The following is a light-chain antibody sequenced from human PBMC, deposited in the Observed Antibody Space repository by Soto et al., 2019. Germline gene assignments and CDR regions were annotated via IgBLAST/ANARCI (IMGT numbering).Light chain of an antibody. J-gene: IGKJ2*03. Sequence: EIVLTQSPATLSLSPGERATLSCRASQSVSSYLAWYQQKPGQAPRLLIYDTSNRATGIPARLSGSGSGTDFTLTISSLEPEDFAVYYSQQRINWPSSFGQGTKLELK. CDR3: QQRINWPSS. CDR1: QSVSSY. V-gene: IGKV3-11*01. CDR2: DTS.